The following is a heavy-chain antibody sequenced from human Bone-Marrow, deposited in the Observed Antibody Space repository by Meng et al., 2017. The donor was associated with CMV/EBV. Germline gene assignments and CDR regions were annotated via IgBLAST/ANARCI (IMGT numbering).Heavy chain of an antibody. CDR3: ARESSGFPLDY. J-gene: IGHJ4*02. V-gene: IGHV4-4*07. CDR2: ITTSGGT. Sequence: SLTCIVSGGSMSGHHWGWIRQPAGKGLEWLGRITTSGGTDYNPSLKSRVTVSIDTSKNQFSLILSSVTAADAAVYYCARESSGFPLDYWGQGTLVTVSS. D-gene: IGHD3-22*01. CDR1: GGSMSGHH.